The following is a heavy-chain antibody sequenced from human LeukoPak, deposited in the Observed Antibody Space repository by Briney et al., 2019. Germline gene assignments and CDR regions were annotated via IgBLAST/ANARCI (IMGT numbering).Heavy chain of an antibody. CDR1: GFTVSSNS. Sequence: GGSLRLSCTVSGFTVSSNSMSWVRQAPGKGLEWVSFIYSDNTHYSDSVKGRFTISRDNSTNTLYLQMNSLRAEDTAVYYCARSITMIVDWFDPWGQGTLVTVSS. V-gene: IGHV3-53*01. CDR3: ARSITMIVDWFDP. CDR2: IYSDNT. J-gene: IGHJ5*02. D-gene: IGHD3-22*01.